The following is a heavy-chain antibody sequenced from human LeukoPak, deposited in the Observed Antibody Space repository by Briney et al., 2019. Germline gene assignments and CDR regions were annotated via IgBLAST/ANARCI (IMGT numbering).Heavy chain of an antibody. CDR1: GGSISSSSYY. Sequence: SETLSLTCTVSGGSISSSSYYWGWIRQPPGKGLEWIGSIYYSGSTYYNPSLKSRVTISVDTSKNQFSLKLSSVTAADTAVYYCARGEGVGATTGFDYWGQGTLVTVSS. D-gene: IGHD1-26*01. J-gene: IGHJ4*02. V-gene: IGHV4-39*07. CDR2: IYYSGST. CDR3: ARGEGVGATTGFDY.